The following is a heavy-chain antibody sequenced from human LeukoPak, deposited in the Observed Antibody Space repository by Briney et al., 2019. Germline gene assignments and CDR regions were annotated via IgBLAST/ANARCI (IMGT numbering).Heavy chain of an antibody. J-gene: IGHJ4*02. Sequence: SETLSLTCAVYGVSFSGYYWSWIRQPPGKGLEWIGEINHSGSTNYNPSLESRVTISVDTSKNQFSLKLSSVTAADTAVYYCARGKFWLTTVTPRMRFDYWGQGTLVTVSS. CDR1: GVSFSGYY. CDR3: ARGKFWLTTVTPRMRFDY. V-gene: IGHV4-34*01. CDR2: INHSGST. D-gene: IGHD4-17*01.